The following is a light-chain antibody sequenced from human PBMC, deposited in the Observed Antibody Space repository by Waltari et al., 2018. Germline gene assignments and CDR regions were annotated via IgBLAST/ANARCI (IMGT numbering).Light chain of an antibody. Sequence: EVVLTQSSGTLSLSPGERATLSCRASESVTNDYLAWYQQKPGQAPRLIIYDASIRATGIPDRFSGSGSGTDFTLTITRLEPEDFAVYHCQQYGSLPWTFGQGTMVDMK. CDR1: ESVTNDY. CDR3: QQYGSLPWT. V-gene: IGKV3-20*01. J-gene: IGKJ1*01. CDR2: DAS.